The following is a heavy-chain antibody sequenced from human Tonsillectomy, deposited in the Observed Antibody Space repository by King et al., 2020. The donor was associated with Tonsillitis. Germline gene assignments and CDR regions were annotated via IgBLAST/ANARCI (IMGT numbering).Heavy chain of an antibody. CDR1: GFTFSTYW. J-gene: IGHJ3*02. CDR3: ASYQYGSGSEDAFDI. CDR2: IKQYGSEK. Sequence: EVQLVESGGGLVLPGGSLRLSCVASGFTFSTYWMSWVRQAPGQGLEWVANIKQYGSEKYYVDSVKGRFTISRDNAKNSLYLQMNNLRAEDTAVYYCASYQYGSGSEDAFDIWGQGTMVTVSS. D-gene: IGHD2-15*01. V-gene: IGHV3-7*03.